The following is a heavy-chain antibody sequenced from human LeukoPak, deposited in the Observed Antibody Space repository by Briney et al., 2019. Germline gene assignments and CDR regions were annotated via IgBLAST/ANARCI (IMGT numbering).Heavy chain of an antibody. J-gene: IGHJ4*02. CDR2: IYHSGST. CDR3: ASPFFYDSSGYALDY. V-gene: IGHV4-39*07. D-gene: IGHD3-22*01. Sequence: PSETLSLTCTVSGGSISSSSYYWGWIRQPPGKGLEWIGSIYHSGSTYYNPSLKSRVTISVDTSKNQFSLKLSSVTAADTAVYYCASPFFYDSSGYALDYWGQGTLVTVSS. CDR1: GGSISSSSYY.